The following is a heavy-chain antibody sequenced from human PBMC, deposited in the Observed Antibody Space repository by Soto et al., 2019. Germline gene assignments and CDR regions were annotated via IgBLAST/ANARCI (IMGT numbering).Heavy chain of an antibody. CDR1: GASFSGYY. CDR2: INYGGST. J-gene: IGHJ5*02. V-gene: IGHV4-34*09. D-gene: IGHD6-13*01. CDR3: ARRRANIAAAGTVRWFDP. Sequence: SETLSLTCAVCGASFSGYYWSWIRQPQGKGLEWIGDINYGGSTNYNPSLKSRVTISVDTSKNQFSLKLSSVTAADTAVYYCARRRANIAAAGTVRWFDPWGQGTLVTVSS.